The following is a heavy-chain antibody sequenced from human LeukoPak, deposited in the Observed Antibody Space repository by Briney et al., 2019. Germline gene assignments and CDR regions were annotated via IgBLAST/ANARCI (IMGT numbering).Heavy chain of an antibody. J-gene: IGHJ4*01. CDR2: ISSSSSTI. Sequence: GGSLRLSCAASGFSFSSYSMHWVRQAPGKGLEWVSYISSSSSTIYYADSVKGRFTISRDNAKNSLYPQMNSLRAEDTAVYYCARVSYYDFDYWGQGNLVNGSS. CDR1: GFSFSSYS. D-gene: IGHD3-3*01. V-gene: IGHV3-48*04. CDR3: ARVSYYDFDY.